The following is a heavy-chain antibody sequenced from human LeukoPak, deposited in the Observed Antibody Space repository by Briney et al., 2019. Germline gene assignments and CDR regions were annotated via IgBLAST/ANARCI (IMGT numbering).Heavy chain of an antibody. CDR1: GFTFSSYA. Sequence: PGGSLRLSCAASGFTFSSYAMHWVRQAPGKGLEYVSAISSNGGSTYYANSVKGRFTISRDNSKNTMFLQMNSLRAEDTAVYYCASQDGYNLRETYYLDYWGQGTLATVSS. CDR3: ASQDGYNLRETYYLDY. J-gene: IGHJ4*02. CDR2: ISSNGGST. D-gene: IGHD5-24*01. V-gene: IGHV3-64*01.